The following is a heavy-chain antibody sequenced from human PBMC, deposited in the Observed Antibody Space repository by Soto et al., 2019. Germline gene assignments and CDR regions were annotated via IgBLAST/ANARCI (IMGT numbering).Heavy chain of an antibody. J-gene: IGHJ6*02. V-gene: IGHV1-2*04. D-gene: IGHD6-13*01. CDR3: ARERAAAGTGEYYGMDV. Sequence: ASVKVSCKASGYTFTGYYMHWVRQAPGQGLEWMGWINPNSGGTNYAQKFQGWVTMTRDTSISTAYMELSRLRSDDTAVYYCARERAAAGTGEYYGMDVWGQGTTVTVSS. CDR2: INPNSGGT. CDR1: GYTFTGYY.